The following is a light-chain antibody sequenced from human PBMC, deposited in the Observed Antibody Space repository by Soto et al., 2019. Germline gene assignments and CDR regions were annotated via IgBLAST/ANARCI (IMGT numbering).Light chain of an antibody. J-gene: IGLJ3*02. CDR3: SSYVGSNRGV. CDR2: EVS. V-gene: IGLV2-14*01. Sequence: QSALTQPASVSGSPGQSITISCTGTSSDVGGYNYVSWYQQHPGKAPKLMIYEVSNRPSGVSNRFSGSKSGHTASLTISGLQAEDEADYYCSSYVGSNRGVFGGGTKLTVL. CDR1: SSDVGGYNY.